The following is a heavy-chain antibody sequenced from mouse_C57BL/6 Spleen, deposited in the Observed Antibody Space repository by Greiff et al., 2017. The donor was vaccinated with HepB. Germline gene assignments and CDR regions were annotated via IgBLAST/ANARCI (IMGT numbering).Heavy chain of an antibody. J-gene: IGHJ1*03. D-gene: IGHD1-1*01. V-gene: IGHV1-80*01. CDR1: GYAFSSYW. Sequence: VQLQESGAELVKPGASVKISCKASGYAFSSYWMNWVKQRPGKGLEWIGQIYPGDGDTNYNGKFKGKATLTADKSSSTAYMQRSSLTSEDSAVYFCARWEVITPVVARGYFDVWGTGTTVTVSS. CDR3: ARWEVITPVVARGYFDV. CDR2: IYPGDGDT.